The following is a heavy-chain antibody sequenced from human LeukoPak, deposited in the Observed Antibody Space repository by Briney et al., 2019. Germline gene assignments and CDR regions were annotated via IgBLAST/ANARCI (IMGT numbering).Heavy chain of an antibody. J-gene: IGHJ3*02. CDR3: ARGTYYYDSSGYHHTPGPFDI. CDR1: GYSFTSYW. Sequence: GESLKISCKGSGYSFTSYWIGWVRQMPGKGLEWMGIIYPGDSDTRYSPSFQGQVTISADKSISTAYLQWSSLKASDTAMYYCARGTYYYDSSGYHHTPGPFDIWGQGTMVTVSS. D-gene: IGHD3-22*01. CDR2: IYPGDSDT. V-gene: IGHV5-51*01.